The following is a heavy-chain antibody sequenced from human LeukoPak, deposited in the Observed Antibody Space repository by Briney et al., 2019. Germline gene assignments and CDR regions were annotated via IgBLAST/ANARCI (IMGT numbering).Heavy chain of an antibody. V-gene: IGHV4-30-4*01. CDR2: IYYNGNT. J-gene: IGHJ4*02. Sequence: SETLSLTCTVSGGSMTSGDFYWSWVRQPPGKGLEWIGYIYYNGNTYYNPSLTSRVTISIDTSKKHFSLKLTSVTAADTAVYYCARGAPPQNWGQGPLVTVSS. CDR3: ARGAPPQN. CDR1: GGSMTSGDFY.